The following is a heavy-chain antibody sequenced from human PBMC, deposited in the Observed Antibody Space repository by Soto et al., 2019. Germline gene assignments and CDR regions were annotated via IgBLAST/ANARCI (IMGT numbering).Heavy chain of an antibody. D-gene: IGHD1-26*01. J-gene: IGHJ4*02. Sequence: QVQLVQSGAEVKKPGSSVKVSCTASGVTFSSYAISWVRQAQGQGLEWLGGIIHIFGTANYAQKFQGRVTITADESTSTAYMELSSLRSEDTAVYYCAGGSYSGDYWGQGTLVTVSS. V-gene: IGHV1-69*12. CDR2: IIHIFGTA. CDR1: GVTFSSYA. CDR3: AGGSYSGDY.